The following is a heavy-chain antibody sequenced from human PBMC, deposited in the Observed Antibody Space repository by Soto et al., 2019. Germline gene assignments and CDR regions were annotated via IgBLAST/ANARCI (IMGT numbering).Heavy chain of an antibody. D-gene: IGHD3-16*01. CDR3: VRVGFNSHYDFDY. J-gene: IGHJ4*02. CDR2: INPNSDVT. Sequence: QVQLVQSGAEVKKPGASVKVSCKASGYTFNSYYIHWVRQAPGQGLEWMGWINPNSDVTSYAQSFKDRVTMTSDMPITTAYMELTRLKSDDTAVHYCVRVGFNSHYDFDYWGQGTLITVSS. V-gene: IGHV1-2*02. CDR1: GYTFNSYY.